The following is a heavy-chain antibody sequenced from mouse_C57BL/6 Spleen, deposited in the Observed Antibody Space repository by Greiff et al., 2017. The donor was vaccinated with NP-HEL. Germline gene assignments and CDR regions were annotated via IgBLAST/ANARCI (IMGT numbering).Heavy chain of an antibody. CDR2: IYPGDGDT. D-gene: IGHD1-1*01. Sequence: VKLQESGPELVKPGASVKISCKASGYAFSSSWMNWVKQRPGKGLEWIGRIYPGDGDTNYNGKFKGKATLTADKSSSTAYMQLSSLTSEDSSVYFCARSPSYYGSSYWYFDVWGTGTTVTVSS. CDR3: ARSPSYYGSSYWYFDV. J-gene: IGHJ1*03. CDR1: GYAFSSSW. V-gene: IGHV1-82*01.